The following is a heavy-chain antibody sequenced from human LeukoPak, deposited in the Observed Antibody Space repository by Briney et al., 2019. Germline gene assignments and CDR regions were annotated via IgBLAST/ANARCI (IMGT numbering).Heavy chain of an antibody. CDR1: GGSISSYY. J-gene: IGHJ4*02. CDR2: IYYSGST. D-gene: IGHD1-26*01. V-gene: IGHV4-59*12. CDR3: AREGGSYYPIHNQPFDY. Sequence: ETLSLTFTVSGGSISSYYWSWIRPSPGKGLECIGYIYYSGSTNYNPSLKNRVTISVDTSKNQFSLKLSSVTAADTAVYYCAREGGSYYPIHNQPFDYWGQGTLVTVSS.